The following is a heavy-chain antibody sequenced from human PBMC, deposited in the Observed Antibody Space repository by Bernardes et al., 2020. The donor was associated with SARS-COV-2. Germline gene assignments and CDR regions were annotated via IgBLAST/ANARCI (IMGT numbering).Heavy chain of an antibody. J-gene: IGHJ4*02. Sequence: GGSLRLSCAVSGFTSSFSSMTWVRQAPGKGLGWVANINEDGSEIKYVDSVKGRFTISRDNAKNSLYEQVNSQSVEDTAVYYCASGRCRYAYWGQGTLVTVSS. CDR1: GFTSSFSS. D-gene: IGHD2-8*01. CDR3: ASGRCRYAY. CDR2: INEDGSEI. V-gene: IGHV3-7*01.